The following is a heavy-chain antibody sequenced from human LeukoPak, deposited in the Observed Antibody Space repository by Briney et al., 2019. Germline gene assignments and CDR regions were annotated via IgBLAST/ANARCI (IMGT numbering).Heavy chain of an antibody. J-gene: IGHJ6*03. Sequence: ASVKVSCKASGYTFTSYGISWVRQAPGQGLEWMGWISAYKGNTNYAQKLQGRVTMTTDTSTSTAYMELRSLRSDDTAVYYCARDCSSTSCPYYYYYYMDVWGKGTTVTVSS. CDR3: ARDCSSTSCPYYYYYYMDV. CDR2: ISAYKGNT. D-gene: IGHD2-2*01. CDR1: GYTFTSYG. V-gene: IGHV1-18*01.